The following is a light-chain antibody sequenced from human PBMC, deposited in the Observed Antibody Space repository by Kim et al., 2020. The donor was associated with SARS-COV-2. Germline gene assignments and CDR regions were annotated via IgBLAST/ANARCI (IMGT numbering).Light chain of an antibody. V-gene: IGKV3-20*01. CDR2: GTS. CDR1: PGVIRIH. CDR3: QQYSNSLGT. J-gene: IGKJ2*02. Sequence: WEGSTLPCRASPGVIRIHFACYQPSLCQAPRLLIYGTSTRATGIPARFSGSGSGTDFTLTISRLEPEDFAVYYCQQYSNSLGTFGQGTKLEI.